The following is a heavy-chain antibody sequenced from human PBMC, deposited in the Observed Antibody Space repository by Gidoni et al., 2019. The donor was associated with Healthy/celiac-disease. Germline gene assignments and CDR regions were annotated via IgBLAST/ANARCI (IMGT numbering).Heavy chain of an antibody. D-gene: IGHD3-16*01. CDR2: INPSGGST. J-gene: IGHJ4*02. CDR1: GYTFTSYY. V-gene: IGHV1-46*01. Sequence: QVQLVQSGAEVKKPGASVKVSCKSSGYTFTSYYMHWVRQAPGQGLEWMGIINPSGGSTSYAQKFQGRVTMNRDTSTSTVYMELSSLRYEDTAVYYCARSVGAVQRGALDYWGQGTLVTVSS. CDR3: ARSVGAVQRGALDY.